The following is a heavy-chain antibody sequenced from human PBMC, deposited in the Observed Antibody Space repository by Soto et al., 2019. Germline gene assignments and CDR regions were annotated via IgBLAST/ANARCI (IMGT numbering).Heavy chain of an antibody. V-gene: IGHV1-18*01. D-gene: IGHD3-16*01. CDR1: GYTFTSYD. CDR2: ISAHNGNT. CDR3: ARVRGSYFDY. J-gene: IGHJ4*02. Sequence: QVHLVQSGAEVRKPGASVKVSCKASGYTFTSYDITWVRQAPGQGLEWMGWISAHNGNTNYAQKLQERLTMTTDTSTSTAYMELRSLRSDDTAVYYCARVRGSYFDYWGQGTLVTVSS.